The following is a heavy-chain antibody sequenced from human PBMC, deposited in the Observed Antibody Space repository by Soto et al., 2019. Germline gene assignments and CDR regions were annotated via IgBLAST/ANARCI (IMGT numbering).Heavy chain of an antibody. Sequence: QVQLQESGPGLVKPSQTLSLTCTISGGSISSGGYYWSWIRQHPGRGLEWIGYIYYSGYTYYNPSLKSRVTISVDTSKKQFSLKLSSVTAADTAVYYCARGNGSYTRFDYWGQGTLVTVSS. CDR2: IYYSGYT. D-gene: IGHD1-26*01. V-gene: IGHV4-31*03. CDR3: ARGNGSYTRFDY. CDR1: GGSISSGGYY. J-gene: IGHJ4*02.